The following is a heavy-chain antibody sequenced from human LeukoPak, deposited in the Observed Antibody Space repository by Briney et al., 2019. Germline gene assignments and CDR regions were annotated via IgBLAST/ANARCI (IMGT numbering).Heavy chain of an antibody. CDR3: AREARVGGALQY. D-gene: IGHD1-26*01. V-gene: IGHV3-74*03. CDR1: GLTFSTYW. Sequence: TGGSLRLSCAASGLTFSTYWMNWVRQAPGKGLGWVARINPDGSIRTYANSVQGRVTISRDTAKDTLFLQMNSLRAEDTAVYYCAREARVGGALQYWGQGTPVTVSS. J-gene: IGHJ4*02. CDR2: INPDGSIR.